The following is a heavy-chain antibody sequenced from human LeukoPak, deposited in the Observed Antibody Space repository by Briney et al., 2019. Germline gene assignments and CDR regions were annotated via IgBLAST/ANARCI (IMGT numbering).Heavy chain of an antibody. CDR1: GFTFSSYA. Sequence: PGGSLRLSCAASGFTFSSYAMSWVRQAPGKGLEWVSAISGSGGSTYYADSVKGRYTISRDNSKNTLYLQMNSLRAEDTAVYYCAKDANPALYWGSYRLSWFDPWGQGTLVTVSS. CDR3: AKDANPALYWGSYRLSWFDP. V-gene: IGHV3-23*01. J-gene: IGHJ5*02. CDR2: ISGSGGST. D-gene: IGHD3-16*02.